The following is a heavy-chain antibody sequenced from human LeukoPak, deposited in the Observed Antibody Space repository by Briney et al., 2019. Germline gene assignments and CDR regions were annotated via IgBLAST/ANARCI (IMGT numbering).Heavy chain of an antibody. CDR1: GYTFTGYY. V-gene: IGHV1-2*02. Sequence: GASVKVSCKASGYTFTGYYMHWVRQAPGQGLEWMGWINPNSGGTNYAQKFQGRVTMTRDTSISTAYMELSRLRSDDTAVYYCARAAYPNYYDSSGDIWGQGTMVTVSS. CDR2: INPNSGGT. D-gene: IGHD3-22*01. J-gene: IGHJ3*02. CDR3: ARAAYPNYYDSSGDI.